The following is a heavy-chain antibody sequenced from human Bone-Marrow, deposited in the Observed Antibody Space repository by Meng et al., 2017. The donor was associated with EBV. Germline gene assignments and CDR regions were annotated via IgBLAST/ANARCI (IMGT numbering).Heavy chain of an antibody. D-gene: IGHD6-6*01. V-gene: IGHV4-61*01. J-gene: IGHJ4*02. CDR3: AKSSSSTPGVVDS. CDR1: GASVSGGTFH. Sequence: VPLQEAAPGLVKPSAPLSLTCTVAGASVSGGTFHWSWIRQPPGKELEWIGYIYDGGTTIYNPSLKSRVTIFLDTSRNQFSLGLRSVTTADTAVYYCAKSSSSTPGVVDSWGQGTLVTVSS. CDR2: IYDGGTT.